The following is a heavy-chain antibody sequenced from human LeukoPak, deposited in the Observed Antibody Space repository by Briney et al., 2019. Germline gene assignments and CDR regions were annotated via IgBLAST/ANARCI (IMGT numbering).Heavy chain of an antibody. CDR3: AKGAYYAD. CDR1: GFTFSSYS. CDR2: ISSSSTYI. Sequence: GGSLRLSCATSGFTFSSYSMNWVRQAPGKGLEWVSSISSSSTYIYYADSVKGRFTIPRDNSKNTLYLQMNSLRAEDTAVYYCAKGAYYADWGQGTLVTVSS. D-gene: IGHD3-3*01. J-gene: IGHJ4*02. V-gene: IGHV3-21*04.